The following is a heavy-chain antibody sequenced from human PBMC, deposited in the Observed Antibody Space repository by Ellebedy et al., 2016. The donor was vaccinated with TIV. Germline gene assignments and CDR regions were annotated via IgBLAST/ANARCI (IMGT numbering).Heavy chain of an antibody. Sequence: ASVQVSCXASAYTFISYFMHWVRQAPGQGLEWMGIINPSGGSTSYAQKFQGRVTLTRDTSTSTVYMELSSLRSEDTAVYYCARDLFGGVTADYWGQGTLVTVSS. CDR3: ARDLFGGVTADY. J-gene: IGHJ4*02. CDR1: AYTFISYF. CDR2: INPSGGST. V-gene: IGHV1-46*01. D-gene: IGHD3-16*01.